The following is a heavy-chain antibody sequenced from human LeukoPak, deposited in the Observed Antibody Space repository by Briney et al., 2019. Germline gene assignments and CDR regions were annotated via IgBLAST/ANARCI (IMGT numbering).Heavy chain of an antibody. CDR1: GFTFSCFV. D-gene: IGHD3-10*01. J-gene: IGHJ4*02. Sequence: GRSLRHSCAASGFTFSCFVMHWVPQAPGKGLEWVAIIWYDGSDKYYADSVKGRFTISRDNSKNTLYLQMNSLRAEDTAVYYCARGDHGSGSYYDFWGQGTLVTVSS. CDR2: IWYDGSDK. V-gene: IGHV3-33*01. CDR3: ARGDHGSGSYYDF.